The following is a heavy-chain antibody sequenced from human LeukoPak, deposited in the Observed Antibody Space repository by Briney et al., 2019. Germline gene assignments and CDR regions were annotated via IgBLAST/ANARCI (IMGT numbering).Heavy chain of an antibody. V-gene: IGHV3-21*01. D-gene: IGHD3-10*01. Sequence: EGSLRLSCAASGFTFSSYSMNWVRQAPGKGLEWVSSISSSSSYIYYADSVKGRFTISRDNAKNSLYLQMNSLRAEDTAVYYCARPQYYCGSGSYTPFDYWGQGTLVTVSS. CDR3: ARPQYYCGSGSYTPFDY. CDR2: ISSSSSYI. J-gene: IGHJ4*02. CDR1: GFTFSSYS.